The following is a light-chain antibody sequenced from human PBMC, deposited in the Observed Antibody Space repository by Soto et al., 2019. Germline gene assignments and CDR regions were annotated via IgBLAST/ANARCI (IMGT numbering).Light chain of an antibody. J-gene: IGKJ1*01. CDR1: QSVSSN. CDR3: QQYNKLPPWT. V-gene: IGKV3-15*01. CDR2: GAS. Sequence: EIVMTQSPATLSVSPGERATLSCRASQSVSSNLAWYQQTPGQAPRLLIYGASTRATGIPARFSRSRSGTEFTLTVSSLQSQDFAVYYLQQYNKLPPWTFGQGTKVEIK.